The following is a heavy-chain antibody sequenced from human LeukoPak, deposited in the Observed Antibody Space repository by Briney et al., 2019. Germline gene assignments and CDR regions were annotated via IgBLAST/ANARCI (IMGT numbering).Heavy chain of an antibody. J-gene: IGHJ4*02. CDR2: INHSGST. CDR1: GGSFSGYY. V-gene: IGHV4-34*01. CDR3: ARGRYCSGGSCYDFDY. Sequence: SETLSLTCAVYGGSFSGYYWSWIRQPPGKGLEWIGEINHSGSTDYNPSLKSRVTISVDTSKNQFSLKLSSVTAADTAVYYCARGRYCSGGSCYDFDYWGQGTLVTVSS. D-gene: IGHD2-15*01.